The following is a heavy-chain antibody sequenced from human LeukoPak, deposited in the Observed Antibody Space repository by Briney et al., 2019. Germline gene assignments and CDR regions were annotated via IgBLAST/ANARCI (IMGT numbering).Heavy chain of an antibody. CDR3: AKVPQDYYDSSGSDNDY. V-gene: IGHV3-30*18. D-gene: IGHD3-22*01. CDR1: GFTFSSYG. Sequence: PGGSLRLSCAASGFTFSSYGMHWVRQAPGKGLEWVAVISYDGSNKYYADSVKGRFTISRDNSKNTLYLQMNSLRAEDTAVYYCAKVPQDYYDSSGSDNDYWGQGTLVTVSS. CDR2: ISYDGSNK. J-gene: IGHJ4*02.